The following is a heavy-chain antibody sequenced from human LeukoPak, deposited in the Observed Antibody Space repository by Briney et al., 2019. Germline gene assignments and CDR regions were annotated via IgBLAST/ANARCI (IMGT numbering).Heavy chain of an antibody. Sequence: GGSPRLSCAASGFTFSSYAMSWVRQAPGKGLEWVSAISGSGGNTHYADSVKGRFTISRDNSKNTLYLQMNSLRAEDTAVYYCAKNPSDSIFYGMDVWGQGTTVTVSS. CDR3: AKNPSDSIFYGMDV. CDR2: ISGSGGNT. J-gene: IGHJ6*02. V-gene: IGHV3-23*01. CDR1: GFTFSSYA. D-gene: IGHD2-21*02.